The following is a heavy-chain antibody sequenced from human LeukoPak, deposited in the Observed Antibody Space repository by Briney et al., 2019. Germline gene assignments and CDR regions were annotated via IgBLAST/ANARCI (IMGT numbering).Heavy chain of an antibody. CDR2: ISGSGGST. J-gene: IGHJ3*02. CDR3: ATSGSKEGYAFDI. Sequence: GGSLRLSCAASGFTFSSYAMSWVRQAPGKGLEWVSAISGSGGSTYYADSVKGRFTISRDNSKNTLYLQMNSLRAEDTAVYYCATSGSKEGYAFDIWGQGTMVTVSS. CDR1: GFTFSSYA. D-gene: IGHD1-26*01. V-gene: IGHV3-23*01.